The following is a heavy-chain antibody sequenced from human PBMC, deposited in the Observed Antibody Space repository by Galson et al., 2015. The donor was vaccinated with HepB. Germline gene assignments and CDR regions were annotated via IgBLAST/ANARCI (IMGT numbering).Heavy chain of an antibody. V-gene: IGHV3-21*01. J-gene: IGHJ4*02. CDR2: ISSSSSYI. D-gene: IGHD1-14*01. CDR3: ARDAVPGGEFDY. Sequence: SLRLSCAASGFTFSSYSMNWVRQAPGTGLEWVSYISSSSSYIYYADSVKGRFTISRDNAKNSLYLQMNSLRAEDTAVYYCARDAVPGGEFDYWGQGTLVTVSS. CDR1: GFTFSSYS.